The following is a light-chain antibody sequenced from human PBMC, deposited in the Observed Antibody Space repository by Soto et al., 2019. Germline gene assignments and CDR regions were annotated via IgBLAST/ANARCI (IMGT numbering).Light chain of an antibody. CDR3: RRLHSYWLT. Sequence: DLRLTQSPSFLSASVGDRVTITCRASQGISSYFAWYQQKPGKAPKLLIYAVSTLQSGVPSRFNSNTSITHITLTNRSIQLEDFVPYYFRRLHSYWLTFGGGTNVEIK. V-gene: IGKV1-9*01. CDR2: AVS. CDR1: QGISSY. J-gene: IGKJ4*01.